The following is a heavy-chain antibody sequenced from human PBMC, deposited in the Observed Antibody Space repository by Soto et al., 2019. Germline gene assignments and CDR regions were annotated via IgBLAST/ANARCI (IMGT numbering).Heavy chain of an antibody. Sequence: GGSLRLSCAASGFSFDDYTMHWVRQAPGKGLEWVSLISWDGGSTYYADSVKGRFTISRDNSKNSLYLQMNSLRTEDTALYYCAKGPHLYDILTGYPDYWGQGTLVTVSS. CDR3: AKGPHLYDILTGYPDY. V-gene: IGHV3-43*01. D-gene: IGHD3-9*01. CDR1: GFSFDDYT. CDR2: ISWDGGST. J-gene: IGHJ4*02.